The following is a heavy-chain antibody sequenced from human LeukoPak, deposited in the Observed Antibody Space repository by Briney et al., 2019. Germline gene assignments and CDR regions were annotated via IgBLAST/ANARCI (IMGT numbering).Heavy chain of an antibody. CDR1: GFTFSSYA. D-gene: IGHD6-6*01. Sequence: PGGSLRLSCAASGFTFSSYAMSWVRQAPGKGLEWVSAISGSGGSTYYADSVKGRFTISRDNSKNTLYLQMNSLRAEDTAVYYCAKPYSSSFLPLYYFDYWGQGTLVTVSS. CDR2: ISGSGGST. J-gene: IGHJ4*02. CDR3: AKPYSSSFLPLYYFDY. V-gene: IGHV3-23*01.